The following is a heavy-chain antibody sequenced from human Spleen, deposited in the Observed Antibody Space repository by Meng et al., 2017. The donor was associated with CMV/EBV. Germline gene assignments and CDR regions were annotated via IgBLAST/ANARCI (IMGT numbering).Heavy chain of an antibody. CDR1: GGPCSGYY. D-gene: IGHD1-26*01. J-gene: IGHJ5*02. V-gene: IGHV4-34*01. CDR3: ASTGELLVEGGHNWFDP. Sequence: YGGPCSGYYWSWIRQPPGKGLGWIGDIHHSGSTNYNPSLKSRVTISVDTSKNQFSLKLSSVTAADTAVYYCASTGELLVEGGHNWFDPWGQGTLVTVSS. CDR2: IHHSGST.